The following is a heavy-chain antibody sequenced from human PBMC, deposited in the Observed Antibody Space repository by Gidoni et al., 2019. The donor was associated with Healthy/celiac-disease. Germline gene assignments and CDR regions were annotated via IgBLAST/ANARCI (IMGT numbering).Heavy chain of an antibody. CDR1: GGSISSGSYY. CDR2: IYTSGST. CDR3: ARGFIDGDYDFDY. D-gene: IGHD4-17*01. V-gene: IGHV4-61*02. Sequence: QVQLQESGPGLVKPSQTLSLTCTVSGGSISSGSYYWSWIRQPAGKGLEWIGRIYTSGSTNYNPSLKSRVTISVDTSKNQFSLKLSSVTAADTAVYYCARGFIDGDYDFDYWGQGTLVTVSS. J-gene: IGHJ4*02.